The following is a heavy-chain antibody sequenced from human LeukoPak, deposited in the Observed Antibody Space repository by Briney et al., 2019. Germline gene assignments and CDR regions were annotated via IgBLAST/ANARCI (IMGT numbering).Heavy chain of an antibody. CDR3: ARDRGYYDFWSGYPVGYFDY. J-gene: IGHJ4*02. CDR1: GGTFSSYA. D-gene: IGHD3-3*01. CDR2: ISAYTGNT. Sequence: ASVKVSCKASGGTFSSYAISWVRQAPGQGLDWMGWISAYTGNTNYAQKLQGRVTMTTDTSTSTAYMELRSLRSDDTAVYYCARDRGYYDFWSGYPVGYFDYWGQGTLVTVSS. V-gene: IGHV1-18*01.